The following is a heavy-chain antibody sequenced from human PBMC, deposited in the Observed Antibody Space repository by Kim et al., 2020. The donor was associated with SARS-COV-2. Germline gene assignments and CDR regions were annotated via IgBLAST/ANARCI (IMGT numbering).Heavy chain of an antibody. J-gene: IGHJ5*01. V-gene: IGHV3-11*05. CDR1: GFTFSDYS. CDR2: ISSSGTYI. CDR3: ARVSSESSSWYLFDS. Sequence: GGSLRLSCAASGFTFSDYSMTWIRQAPGKGLEWLSYISSSGTYIKYADSVKGRFSISRDNAKNSLYLQMNSLRDEDTAVYYCARVSSESSSWYLFDSWGQGTLVTVSS. D-gene: IGHD6-13*01.